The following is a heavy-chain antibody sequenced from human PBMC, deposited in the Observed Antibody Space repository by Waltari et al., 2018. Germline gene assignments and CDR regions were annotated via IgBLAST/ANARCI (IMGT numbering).Heavy chain of an antibody. CDR2: TYYRSKWYN. V-gene: IGHV6-1*01. D-gene: IGHD3-3*01. J-gene: IGHJ5*01. CDR3: ANAGITVVGVVVGALDS. CDR1: GDSVSSNRAA. Sequence: QVQLQQSGPGLVKPSQTLSLTCAISGDSVSSNRAAWNWIRQSPSRGLEWLGRTYYRSKWYNDHAMSVKSRITINPDTSKNQFSLQLKSVTPEDTAVYYCANAGITVVGVVVGALDSWGQGTLVTVSS.